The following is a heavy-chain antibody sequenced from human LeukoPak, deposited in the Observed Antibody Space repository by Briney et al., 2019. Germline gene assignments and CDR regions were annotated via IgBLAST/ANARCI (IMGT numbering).Heavy chain of an antibody. Sequence: GGSLRLSCAASGLTVSSNYMSWVRQAPGKGLEWVSVIYSGGSTYYADSVKGRFTISRDNSKNTLYLQMNSLRAEDTAVYYCARGPRPGYYYDSSGYYSEGYFDYWGQGTLVTVSS. V-gene: IGHV3-53*01. D-gene: IGHD3-22*01. CDR1: GLTVSSNY. J-gene: IGHJ4*02. CDR3: ARGPRPGYYYDSSGYYSEGYFDY. CDR2: IYSGGST.